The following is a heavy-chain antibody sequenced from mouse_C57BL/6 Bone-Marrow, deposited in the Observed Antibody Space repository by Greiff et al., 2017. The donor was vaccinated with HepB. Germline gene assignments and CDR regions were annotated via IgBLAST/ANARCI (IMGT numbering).Heavy chain of an antibody. J-gene: IGHJ2*01. D-gene: IGHD1-1*01. CDR2: IYPRSGNT. CDR1: GYTFTSYG. V-gene: IGHV1-81*01. CDR3: ARSGDYYGSSYGDYFDY. Sequence: VHLVESGAELARPGASVKLSCKASGYTFTSYGISWVKQRTGQGLEWIGEIYPRSGNTYYNEKFKGKATLTADKSSSTAYMELRSLTSEDSAVYFCARSGDYYGSSYGDYFDYWGQDTTLTVSS.